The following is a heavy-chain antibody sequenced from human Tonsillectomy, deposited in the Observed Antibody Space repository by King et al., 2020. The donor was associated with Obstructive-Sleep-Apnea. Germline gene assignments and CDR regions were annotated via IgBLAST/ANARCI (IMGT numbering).Heavy chain of an antibody. CDR3: AHSPRQLAYYFDS. CDR1: VFSLSTSGVG. CDR2: IYWYDDK. Sequence: QVTLKESGPTLVKPTQTLTLTCTFSVFSLSTSGVGVGWIRQPPGKALEWLALIYWYDDKHYSPSLKSRLTITKDTSKNHVVLKVTNMNPVDTATYFCAHSPRQLAYYFDSWGQGTLVTVSS. V-gene: IGHV2-5*01. J-gene: IGHJ4*02. D-gene: IGHD1-1*01.